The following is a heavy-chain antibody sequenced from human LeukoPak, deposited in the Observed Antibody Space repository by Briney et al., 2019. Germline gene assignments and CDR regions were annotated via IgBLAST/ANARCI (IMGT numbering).Heavy chain of an antibody. CDR2: ISSSGSTI. D-gene: IGHD4-17*01. Sequence: GGSLRLSCAASGFTFSSYEMNWVRQAPGKGLEWVSYISSSGSTIYYADSVKGRFTISRDNAKNSLYLQMNSLRAEDTAVYYCARDLGPYGDYGDYFDYWGQGTLVTVSS. J-gene: IGHJ4*02. CDR1: GFTFSSYE. CDR3: ARDLGPYGDYGDYFDY. V-gene: IGHV3-48*03.